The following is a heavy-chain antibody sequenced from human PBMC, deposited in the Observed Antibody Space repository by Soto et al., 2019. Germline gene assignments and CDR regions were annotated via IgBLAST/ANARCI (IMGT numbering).Heavy chain of an antibody. Sequence: EVQLLESGGGLVQPGGSLRLSCAASGFTLSSYAMSWVRQAPGKGLEWVSTLSNSGGTTYYPGSVKGRFTISRDSSKSTLYLEMNSLRAEDTAVYYCARRGIGYYNMDVWGRGTTVTVSS. D-gene: IGHD3-16*01. J-gene: IGHJ6*03. CDR1: GFTLSSYA. V-gene: IGHV3-23*01. CDR3: ARRGIGYYNMDV. CDR2: LSNSGGTT.